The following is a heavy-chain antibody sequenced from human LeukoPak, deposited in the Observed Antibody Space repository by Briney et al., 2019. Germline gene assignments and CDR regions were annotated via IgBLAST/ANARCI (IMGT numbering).Heavy chain of an antibody. V-gene: IGHV4-59*08. CDR1: GGSISSYY. J-gene: IGHJ5*02. D-gene: IGHD3-16*01. CDR3: ARRPHGVGWFDP. CDR2: IYYSGSI. Sequence: SETLSLTCTVSGGSISSYYWSWIRQPPGKGLEWIGHIYYSGSINYNPSLKSRVTISVDTSKNQFSLKLSSVTAADTAVYYCARRPHGVGWFDPWGQGTLVTVSS.